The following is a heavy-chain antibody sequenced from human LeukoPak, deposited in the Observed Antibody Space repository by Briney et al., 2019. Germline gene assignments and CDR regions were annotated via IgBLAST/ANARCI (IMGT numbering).Heavy chain of an antibody. D-gene: IGHD1-26*01. V-gene: IGHV4-61*08. Sequence: PSETLSLTCTVSGASVGSAGYSWSWIRQPPGGGLEWIGYVYYISNTNYNPSLKSRVTMSVNPSENQFSLKLNSVTAADTAMYYCARTQSQSGSYRYYFGYWGQGTLVTVSS. CDR1: GASVGSAGYS. CDR3: ARTQSQSGSYRYYFGY. CDR2: VYYISNT. J-gene: IGHJ4*02.